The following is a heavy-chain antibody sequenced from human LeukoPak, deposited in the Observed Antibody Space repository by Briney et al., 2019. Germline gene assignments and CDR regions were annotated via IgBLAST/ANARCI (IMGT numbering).Heavy chain of an antibody. Sequence: SETLSLTCTVSGGSISSGDYYWSWIRQHPGRGLEWIGYIYNSGSTYCSPSLQSRVTISVDTSKNQFSLNVRSVTAADTAVYYCARGGIAARLMYGFQNWFAPWGQGTLVTVSS. J-gene: IGHJ5*02. V-gene: IGHV4-31*03. CDR2: IYNSGST. D-gene: IGHD6-6*01. CDR1: GGSISSGDYY. CDR3: ARGGIAARLMYGFQNWFAP.